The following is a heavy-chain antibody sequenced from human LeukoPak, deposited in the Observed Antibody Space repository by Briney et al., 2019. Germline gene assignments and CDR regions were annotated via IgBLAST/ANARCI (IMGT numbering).Heavy chain of an antibody. CDR1: GFTFTTYW. D-gene: IGHD6-19*01. J-gene: IGHJ4*02. CDR2: IKQDESEK. Sequence: GGSLRLSCAASGFTFTTYWMTWVRQAPGKGLEWVANIKQDESEKYYVDSVKGRFTISRDNAKTSLFLKMNSLRADDTAVYYCARVDFDASAWYRIDFWGQGTLVTVSS. V-gene: IGHV3-7*01. CDR3: ARVDFDASAWYRIDF.